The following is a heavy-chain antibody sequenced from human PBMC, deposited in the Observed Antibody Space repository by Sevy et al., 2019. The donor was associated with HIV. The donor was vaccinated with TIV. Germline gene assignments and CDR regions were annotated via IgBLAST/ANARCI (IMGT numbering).Heavy chain of an antibody. Sequence: GGSLRLSCAASGFTFSNYAMNWVRQAPGKGLEWVSGISGSGGSGDKTNYADSVKGRLTISRDESKNSLYLQLNSLRAEDTAIYYCARKYDSSGYFDYWGQGTLVTVSS. CDR2: ISGSGGSGDKT. CDR3: ARKYDSSGYFDY. J-gene: IGHJ4*02. CDR1: GFTFSNYA. V-gene: IGHV3-23*01. D-gene: IGHD3-22*01.